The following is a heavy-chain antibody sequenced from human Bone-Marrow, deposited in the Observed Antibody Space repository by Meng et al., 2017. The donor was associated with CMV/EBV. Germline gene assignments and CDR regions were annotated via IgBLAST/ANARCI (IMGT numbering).Heavy chain of an antibody. Sequence: SETLSLTCTVSGFSISSGYYWGWIRQPPGKGLEWIGSIHHSGSTYHNPSLKSRLTISIDTSSNQFSLKLRSVTAADTAVYYCARDYEYVWGTLGYWGEGTLVTVYS. CDR2: IHHSGST. D-gene: IGHD3-16*01. J-gene: IGHJ4*02. CDR3: ARDYEYVWGTLGY. V-gene: IGHV4-38-2*02. CDR1: GFSISSGYY.